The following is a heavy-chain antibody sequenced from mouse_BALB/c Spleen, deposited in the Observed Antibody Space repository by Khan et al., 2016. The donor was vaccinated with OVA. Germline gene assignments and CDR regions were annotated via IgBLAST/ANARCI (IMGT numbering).Heavy chain of an antibody. CDR3: ASHLTGSFAY. Sequence: ELELVESGGDLVKPGGSLKLSCAASGFTFSNYGMSWVRQIPDKRLEWVATINSDGTYTYYPDSVKGRFTISRNNAKNTLYLEMSSLKSEDTAMYYCASHLTGSFAYWGQGTLVTVSA. J-gene: IGHJ3*01. CDR2: INSDGTYT. V-gene: IGHV5-6*01. CDR1: GFTFSNYG. D-gene: IGHD4-1*01.